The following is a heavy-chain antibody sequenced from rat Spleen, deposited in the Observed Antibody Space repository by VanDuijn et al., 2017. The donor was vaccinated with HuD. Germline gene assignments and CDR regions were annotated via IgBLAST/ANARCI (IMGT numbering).Heavy chain of an antibody. V-gene: IGHV1-43*01. CDR1: GYTFSSYF. Sequence: QVQLQQSGAELAKPGSSVKISCKASGYTFSSYFITWVKQTTGQGLDYIGYINTGSGGTNYNEKFKGKATLAVDKSSSTAFMQLSSLTPDDSAVYYCARDYGYNLYVMDVWGQGASVTVSS. J-gene: IGHJ4*01. D-gene: IGHD1-9*01. CDR2: INTGSGGT. CDR3: ARDYGYNLYVMDV.